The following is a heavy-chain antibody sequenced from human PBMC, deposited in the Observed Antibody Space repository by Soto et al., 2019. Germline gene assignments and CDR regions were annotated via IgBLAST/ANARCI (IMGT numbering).Heavy chain of an antibody. D-gene: IGHD6-13*01. CDR1: GYTFTSYG. Sequence: ASVKVSCKASGYTFTSYGISWVRQAPGQGLEWMGWISAYNGNTNYAQKLQGRVTMTTDTSTSTAYMELRSLRSDDTAVYYCARDGGKFRAYSSGSSWYPNTPQGWFAPWGRGTLVTVSS. V-gene: IGHV1-18*01. J-gene: IGHJ5*02. CDR2: ISAYNGNT. CDR3: ARDGGKFRAYSSGSSWYPNTPQGWFAP.